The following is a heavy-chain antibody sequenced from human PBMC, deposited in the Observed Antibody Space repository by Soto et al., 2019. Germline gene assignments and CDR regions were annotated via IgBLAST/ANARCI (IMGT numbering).Heavy chain of an antibody. CDR3: ARSSLEWLLWFDF. D-gene: IGHD3-3*01. CDR2: LWYDGSNE. V-gene: IGHV3-33*01. Sequence: GGSLRLSCAASGFTFSSYGMNWVRQAPGKGLEWVAVLWYDGSNENYADSVKGRFTISRDNSKNTLYLQMNSLRGEDTAVYYCARSSLEWLLWFDFSGQGTQVTVSS. J-gene: IGHJ4*02. CDR1: GFTFSSYG.